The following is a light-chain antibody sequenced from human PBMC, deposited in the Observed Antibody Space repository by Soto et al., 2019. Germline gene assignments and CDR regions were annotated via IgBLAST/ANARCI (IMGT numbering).Light chain of an antibody. CDR3: QQSYSEPHP. J-gene: IGKJ1*01. V-gene: IGKV1-39*01. CDR2: LAS. CDR1: QTISNY. Sequence: DIQMTQSPSSLSASVGDRVTITCRASQTISNYLHWYQQSPGKAPNLLIYLASNLQSGVPSRFSGSGSGTDFTLTISSLQPEDFATYYCQQSYSEPHPLGQGTKVEIK.